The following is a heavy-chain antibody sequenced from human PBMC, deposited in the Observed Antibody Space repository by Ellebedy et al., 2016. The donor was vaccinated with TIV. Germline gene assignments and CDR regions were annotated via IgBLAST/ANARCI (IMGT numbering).Heavy chain of an antibody. D-gene: IGHD1-26*01. CDR3: ARGKSFSGSYGY. V-gene: IGHV1-18*04. CDR1: GYSFTSYW. Sequence: GESLKISCKVSGYSFTSYWISWVRQAPGQGLEWMGWISAYNGNTNYAQKLQGRVTMTTDTSTSTAYMELRSLRSDDTAVYYCARGKSFSGSYGYWGQGTLVTVSS. CDR2: ISAYNGNT. J-gene: IGHJ4*02.